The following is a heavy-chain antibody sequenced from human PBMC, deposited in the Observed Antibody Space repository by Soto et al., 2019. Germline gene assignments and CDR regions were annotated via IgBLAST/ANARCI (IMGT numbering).Heavy chain of an antibody. CDR2: IKQDGSEK. J-gene: IGHJ6*02. CDR1: GLTFSSYW. V-gene: IGHV3-7*01. Sequence: GGPRRLYCGASGLTFSSYWMSCVRQAPGKGLEWVANIKQDGSEKYYVDSVKGRFTISRDNAKNSLYLQMNSLRAEDTAVYYCARDFVCDGGRCYDGMDVWGQVTTVTVSS. CDR3: ARDFVCDGGRCYDGMDV. D-gene: IGHD2-15*01.